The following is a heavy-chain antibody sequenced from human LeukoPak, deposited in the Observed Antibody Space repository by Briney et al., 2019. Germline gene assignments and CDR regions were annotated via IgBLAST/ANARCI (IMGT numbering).Heavy chain of an antibody. J-gene: IGHJ6*02. CDR3: ARAGSTGLIWSGLYYGMDV. V-gene: IGHV1-69*01. Sequence: SVKVSCKASGGTFSSYAISWVRQAPGQGLEWMGGIIPIFGTANYAQKFQGRVTITADESTSTAYMELSSLRSEDTAVYYCARAGSTGLIWSGLYYGMDVWGQGTTVTVSS. D-gene: IGHD3-3*01. CDR2: IIPIFGTA. CDR1: GGTFSSYA.